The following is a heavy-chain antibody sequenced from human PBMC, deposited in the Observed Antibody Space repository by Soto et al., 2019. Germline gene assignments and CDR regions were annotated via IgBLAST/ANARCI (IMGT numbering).Heavy chain of an antibody. D-gene: IGHD2-2*03. CDR3: ARVDIVVVPAAISQRYYYYYYYMDV. CDR1: GFTFSDHY. Sequence: EVQLVESGGGLVQPGGSLRLSCAASGFTFSDHYMDWVRQAPGKGLEWVGRTRNKANSYTTEYAASVKGRFTISRDDSKNSLYLQMNSLKTEDTAVYYCARVDIVVVPAAISQRYYYYYYYMDVWGKGTTVTVSS. V-gene: IGHV3-72*01. CDR2: TRNKANSYTT. J-gene: IGHJ6*03.